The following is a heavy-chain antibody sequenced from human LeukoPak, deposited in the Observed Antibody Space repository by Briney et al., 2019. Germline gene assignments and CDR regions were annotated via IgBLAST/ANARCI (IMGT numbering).Heavy chain of an antibody. D-gene: IGHD6-19*01. Sequence: GGSLRLSCAASRFTFSSYAMHWVRQAPGKGLEWVAVISYDGSNKYYADSVKGRFTISRDNSKNTLYLQMNSLRAEDTAVYYCARSGSSGWYSSPDYWGQGTLVTVSS. CDR2: ISYDGSNK. CDR1: RFTFSSYA. CDR3: ARSGSSGWYSSPDY. V-gene: IGHV3-30*04. J-gene: IGHJ4*02.